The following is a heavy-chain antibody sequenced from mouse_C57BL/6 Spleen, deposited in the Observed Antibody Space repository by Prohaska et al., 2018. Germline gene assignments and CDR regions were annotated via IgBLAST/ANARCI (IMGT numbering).Heavy chain of an antibody. D-gene: IGHD2-4*01. V-gene: IGHV1-55*01. J-gene: IGHJ2*01. CDR2: INTSGGST. Sequence: WMRQKPRQGLEWMGIINTSGGSTSYAQKFQSRVTMTRETSTSTVYMELSSLSSEDTAVYYCARDSSSDDYYDIDVCGQGNTLSLSS. CDR3: ARDSSSDDYYDIDV.